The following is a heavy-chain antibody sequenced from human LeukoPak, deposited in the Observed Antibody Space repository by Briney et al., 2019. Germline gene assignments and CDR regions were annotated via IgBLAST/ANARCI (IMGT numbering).Heavy chain of an antibody. Sequence: ASVKVSCKASGGTFSSYAISWVRQAPGQGLEWMGGIIPIFGTANYAQKFQGRVTITADESTSTAYMELSSLRSEDTAVYYCARVGIAARPNYFDYWGQGTLVTVSS. CDR3: ARVGIAARPNYFDY. V-gene: IGHV1-69*13. CDR1: GGTFSSYA. D-gene: IGHD6-6*01. J-gene: IGHJ4*02. CDR2: IIPIFGTA.